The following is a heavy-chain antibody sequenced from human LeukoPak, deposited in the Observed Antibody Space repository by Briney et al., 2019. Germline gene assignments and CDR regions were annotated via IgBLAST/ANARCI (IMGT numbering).Heavy chain of an antibody. CDR3: ARDSGYSYGFYYYMDV. D-gene: IGHD5-18*01. V-gene: IGHV4-4*07. J-gene: IGHJ6*03. CDR1: GGSISSYY. CDR2: IYTSGST. Sequence: MASETLSLTCTVSGGSISSYYWSWIRQPAGKGLEWIGRIYTSGSTNYNPSLKSRVTMSVDTSKNQFSLKLSSVTAADTAVYYCARDSGYSYGFYYYMDVWGKGTTVTVSS.